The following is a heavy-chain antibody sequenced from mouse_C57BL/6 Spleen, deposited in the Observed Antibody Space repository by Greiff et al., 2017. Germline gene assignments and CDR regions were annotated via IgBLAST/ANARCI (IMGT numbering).Heavy chain of an antibody. CDR1: GYTFTSYW. CDR2: IDPSDSYT. V-gene: IGHV1-69*01. Sequence: VQLQQPGAELVMPGASVKLSCKASGYTFTSYWMHWVKQRPGQGLEWIGKIDPSDSYTNYNQKFKGKSTMTVDKSSSTAYMQLSSLTSEDSAVYYCARSKGLRVYGGWGKGTLVTV. D-gene: IGHD2-4*01. CDR3: ARSKGLRVYGG. J-gene: IGHJ3*01.